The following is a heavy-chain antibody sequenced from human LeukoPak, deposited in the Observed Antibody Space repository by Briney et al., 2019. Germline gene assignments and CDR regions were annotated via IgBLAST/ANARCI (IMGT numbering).Heavy chain of an antibody. CDR3: ARAKGVVAAAGTTYNY. D-gene: IGHD6-13*01. CDR1: GYTFTGYY. V-gene: IGHV1-2*06. Sequence: ASVKVSCKASGYTFTGYYMHWLRQAPGQGLEWMGRINPNSGGTNYAQKLQGRVIMTRDTSISTAYMELSRLRSDDTAVYYCARAKGVVAAAGTTYNYWGQGTLVTVSS. J-gene: IGHJ4*02. CDR2: INPNSGGT.